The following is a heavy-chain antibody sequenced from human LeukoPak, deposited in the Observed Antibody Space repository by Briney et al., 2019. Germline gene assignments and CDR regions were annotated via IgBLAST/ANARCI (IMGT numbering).Heavy chain of an antibody. Sequence: SETLSLTCTVSGGSISSGDYYWSWIRQPPGKGLEWIRYIYYSGSTYYNPSLKSRVTISVDTSKNQFSLKLSSVTAADTAVYYCARSRITIFGVPFDYWGQGTLVTVSS. V-gene: IGHV4-30-4*08. CDR3: ARSRITIFGVPFDY. D-gene: IGHD3-3*01. J-gene: IGHJ4*02. CDR2: IYYSGST. CDR1: GGSISSGDYY.